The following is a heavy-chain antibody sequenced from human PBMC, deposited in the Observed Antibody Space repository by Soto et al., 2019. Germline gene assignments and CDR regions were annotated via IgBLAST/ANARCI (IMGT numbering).Heavy chain of an antibody. J-gene: IGHJ4*02. CDR2: ISPEGIYT. Sequence: QVQLVESGGGLVKPGGSLRLSCATSGFTFSDHYMNWIRQAPGKGLEFISYISPEGIYTNYGDSVKGRFTISRDNAKNSLFLQVNTLIDEDTAVDYCSSGGGGGVFDHWGQGTLVTVSS. V-gene: IGHV3-11*05. D-gene: IGHD2-21*01. CDR1: GFTFSDHY. CDR3: SSGGGGGVFDH.